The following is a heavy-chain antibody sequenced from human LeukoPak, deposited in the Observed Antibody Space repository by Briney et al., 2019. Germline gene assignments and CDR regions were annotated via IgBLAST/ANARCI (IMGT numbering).Heavy chain of an antibody. CDR2: IIPIFGTA. CDR3: ARLEITTVTTSDY. CDR1: GGTFSSYA. V-gene: IGHV1-69*13. Sequence: ASVKVTCKASGGTFSSYAISWVRQAPGQGLEWMGGIIPIFGTANYAQKFQGRVTITADESTSTAYMELSSLRSEDTAVYYCARLEITTVTTSDYWGQGTLVTVSS. J-gene: IGHJ4*02. D-gene: IGHD4-17*01.